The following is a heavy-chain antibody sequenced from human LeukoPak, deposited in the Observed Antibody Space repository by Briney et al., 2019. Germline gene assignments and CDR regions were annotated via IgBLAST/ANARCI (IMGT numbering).Heavy chain of an antibody. CDR2: IYSPGTN. Sequence: SETLSLTCTVSAGSINSGDYYWSWIRQPAGKGLEWIGRIYSPGTNYNYNPSVKSRVSISIDTSKNQFSLKLTSVTAADTAVYYCARGIGTSYDSSRDAFDIWGQGTMVTVSS. CDR1: AGSINSGDYY. D-gene: IGHD3-22*01. J-gene: IGHJ3*02. CDR3: ARGIGTSYDSSRDAFDI. V-gene: IGHV4-61*02.